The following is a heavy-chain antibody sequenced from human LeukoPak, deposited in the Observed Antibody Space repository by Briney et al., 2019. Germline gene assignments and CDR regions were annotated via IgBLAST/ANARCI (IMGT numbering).Heavy chain of an antibody. CDR2: IYYSGST. J-gene: IGHJ3*02. Sequence: SETLSLTCTVSGGSISSYYWSWIRQPPGKGLEWIGYIYYSGSTIYNPSLKSRVTISVDTSKNQFSLKLSSVTAADTAVYYCAREALDAFDIWGQGTMVTASS. CDR3: AREALDAFDI. CDR1: GGSISSYY. V-gene: IGHV4-59*12.